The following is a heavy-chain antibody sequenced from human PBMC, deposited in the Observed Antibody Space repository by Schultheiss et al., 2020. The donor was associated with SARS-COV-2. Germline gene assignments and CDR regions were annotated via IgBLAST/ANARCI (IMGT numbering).Heavy chain of an antibody. CDR3: AGGAAVTTSFDY. D-gene: IGHD4-17*01. CDR2: ISSSSSYI. Sequence: GGSLRLSCAASGFMFRNYVLSWVRQAPGKGLEWVSSISSSSSYIYYADSVKGRFTISRDNAKNTLYLQMNSLRAEDTAVYSCAGGAAVTTSFDYWGQGTLVTVSS. CDR1: GFMFRNYV. J-gene: IGHJ4*02. V-gene: IGHV3-21*01.